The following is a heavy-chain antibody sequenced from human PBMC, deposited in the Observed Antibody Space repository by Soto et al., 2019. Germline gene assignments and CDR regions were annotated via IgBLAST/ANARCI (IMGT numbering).Heavy chain of an antibody. D-gene: IGHD6-13*01. J-gene: IGHJ4*02. V-gene: IGHV3-30-3*01. CDR2: ISYDGSNK. Sequence: QVQLVESGGGVVQPGRSLRLSCAASGFTFSSYAMHWVRQAPGKGLERVAVISYDGSNKYYADSVKGRFTISRDNSKNTLYLQMNSLRAEDTAVYYCARVRGRAAAGYYFDYWGQGTLVTVSS. CDR1: GFTFSSYA. CDR3: ARVRGRAAAGYYFDY.